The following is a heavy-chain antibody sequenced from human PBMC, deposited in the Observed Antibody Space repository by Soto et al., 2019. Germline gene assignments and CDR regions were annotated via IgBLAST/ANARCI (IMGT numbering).Heavy chain of an antibody. J-gene: IGHJ6*02. CDR3: AKKLELPFYYYYYGMDV. V-gene: IGHV3-23*01. CDR2: ISGSGGST. D-gene: IGHD1-7*01. Sequence: PGGSLRLSCAASGFTFSSYAMSWVRQAPGEGLEWVSAISGSGGSTYYAYSVKGRFTISRDNSKNTLYLQMNSLRAEDTAVYYCAKKLELPFYYYYYGMDVGGQGTTVTVSS. CDR1: GFTFSSYA.